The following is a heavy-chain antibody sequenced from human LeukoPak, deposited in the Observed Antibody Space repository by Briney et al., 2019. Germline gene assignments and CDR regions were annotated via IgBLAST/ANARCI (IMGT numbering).Heavy chain of an antibody. CDR3: ARELRFLESGNV. D-gene: IGHD3-3*01. V-gene: IGHV1-69*05. Sequence: SVKVSCKASGGTFSSYAISWVRQAPGQGLEWMGGIIPIFGTANYAQKFQGRVTITTDESTSTAYMELSSLRSEDTAVYYCARELRFLESGNVWGKGTTVTVSS. CDR2: IIPIFGTA. CDR1: GGTFSSYA. J-gene: IGHJ6*04.